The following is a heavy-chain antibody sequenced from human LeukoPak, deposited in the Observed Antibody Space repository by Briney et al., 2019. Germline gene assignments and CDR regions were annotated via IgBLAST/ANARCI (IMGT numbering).Heavy chain of an antibody. CDR3: ARGSRVAAPGSGWLDP. V-gene: IGHV1-2*04. CDR2: INPNKGDT. D-gene: IGHD6-13*01. CDR1: GYIFTDYF. J-gene: IGHJ5*02. Sequence: ASVKVSCKASGYIFTDYFMHWVQQAPGQGLEWMGWINPNKGDTSYAQKFQGWVTMTRDTSISTVYMELRRLTSDDTAVYYCARGSRVAAPGSGWLDPWGQGTLVTVSS.